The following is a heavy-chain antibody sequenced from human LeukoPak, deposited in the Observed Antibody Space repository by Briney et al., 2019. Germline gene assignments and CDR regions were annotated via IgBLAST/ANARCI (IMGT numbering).Heavy chain of an antibody. Sequence: PGGSLRLSCAASGFTFSSNYMSWVRQAPGKGLEWVSVIYSGGSTYYADSVKGRFTISRDNSKNTLYLQMNSLIAEDTAVYYCARGPGGGSSTSRYDYYYYMDVWGKGTTVTISS. CDR3: ARGPGGGSSTSRYDYYYYMDV. V-gene: IGHV3-53*01. J-gene: IGHJ6*03. CDR2: IYSGGST. CDR1: GFTFSSNY. D-gene: IGHD2-2*01.